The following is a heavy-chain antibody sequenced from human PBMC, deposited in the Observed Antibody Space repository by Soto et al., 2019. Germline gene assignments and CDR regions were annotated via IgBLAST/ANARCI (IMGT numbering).Heavy chain of an antibody. D-gene: IGHD3-22*01. Sequence: SETLSLTCTVSGGSITSSYWSWIRRPPGKGLEWIAYIYDTGISGYTPSTSYNPSLKSRVTMSVDTSKSQFSLKLTSVTAADTAVYYCARGHYYDSSGYYSLPGMDVWGQGTTVTVSS. V-gene: IGHV4-59*01. J-gene: IGHJ6*02. CDR2: IYDTGISGYTPST. CDR3: ARGHYYDSSGYYSLPGMDV. CDR1: GGSITSSY.